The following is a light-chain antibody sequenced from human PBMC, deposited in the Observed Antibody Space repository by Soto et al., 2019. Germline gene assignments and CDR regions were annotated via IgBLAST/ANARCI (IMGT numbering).Light chain of an antibody. Sequence: DIQVTQSPSSLSSCLVDIVTITCQASDDIINSLNWYQQKPGKAPKLLIHDASILQTGIPSRFSGSGSGTDFTFTITSLQPEDIATYYCQQYDILPITLGGGTKVDIK. CDR3: QQYDILPIT. CDR2: DAS. CDR1: DDIINS. V-gene: IGKV1-33*01. J-gene: IGKJ4*01.